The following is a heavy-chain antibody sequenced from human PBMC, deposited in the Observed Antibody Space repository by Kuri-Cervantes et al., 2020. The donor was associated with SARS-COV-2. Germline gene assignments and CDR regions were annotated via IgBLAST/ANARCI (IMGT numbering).Heavy chain of an antibody. Sequence: WGSLTLSCAASGVTFSSYCMSWVRQAPGKGLEWVANIKQDGSEKYYVDSVKGRFTISRDNAKNLLYTQMNGMRAEDTAVYYCARGQGSGWYLGLSANWFDPWGQGTLVTVSS. J-gene: IGHJ5*02. D-gene: IGHD6-19*01. CDR1: GVTFSSYC. CDR3: ARGQGSGWYLGLSANWFDP. V-gene: IGHV3-7*02. CDR2: IKQDGSEK.